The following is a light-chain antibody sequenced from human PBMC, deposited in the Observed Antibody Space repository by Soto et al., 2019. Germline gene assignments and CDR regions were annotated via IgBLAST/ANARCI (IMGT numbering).Light chain of an antibody. Sequence: IQITQSPSTLSASLGDRVTMTCRASQSLDRDYLAWYQQKPGKAPNLLIYKASTLESGVPSRFSGGGSGTAFTLTISSLQPDDFATYYCHQYDSYPRTFGHGTKVDIK. CDR1: QSLDRDY. CDR2: KAS. J-gene: IGKJ1*01. V-gene: IGKV1-5*03. CDR3: HQYDSYPRT.